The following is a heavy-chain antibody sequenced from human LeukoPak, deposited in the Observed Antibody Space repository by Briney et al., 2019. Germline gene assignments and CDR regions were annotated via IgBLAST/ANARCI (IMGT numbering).Heavy chain of an antibody. CDR1: GGSFSGYY. CDR3: ARGPTWRWLQWNAFDI. D-gene: IGHD5-24*01. J-gene: IGHJ3*02. Sequence: PSETLSLTCAAYGGSFSGYYWSWIRQPPGKGLEWIGEINHSGSTNYNPSLKSRVTISVDTSKNQFSLKLSSVTAADTAVYYCARGPTWRWLQWNAFDIWGQGTMVTVSS. V-gene: IGHV4-34*01. CDR2: INHSGST.